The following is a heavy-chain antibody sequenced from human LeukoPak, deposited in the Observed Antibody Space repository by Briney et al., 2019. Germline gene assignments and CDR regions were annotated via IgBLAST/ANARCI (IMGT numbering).Heavy chain of an antibody. CDR1: GFTISNHY. V-gene: IGHV3-53*04. Sequence: GGSLRLSCAASGFTISNHYMSWVRQAPGKGLEWISFFSSGGNTNYADSVRGRFTVSRHTSENSLSLQMNSLRPEDTAVYYCARDTSGHFDLWGRGTLVTVSS. D-gene: IGHD3-16*01. CDR3: ARDTSGHFDL. CDR2: FSSGGNT. J-gene: IGHJ2*01.